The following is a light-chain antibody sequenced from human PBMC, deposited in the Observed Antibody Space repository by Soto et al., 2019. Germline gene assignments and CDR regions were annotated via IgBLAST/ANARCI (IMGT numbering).Light chain of an antibody. J-gene: IGKJ1*01. CDR2: WAS. CDR3: QQYYSSPWT. CDR1: QSTLYSPNNKNA. Sequence: DIVMTQSPDSLAVSLGERATINCKSSQSTLYSPNNKNALAWYQQKPGQPPRLLIYWASTRDSGVPHRFSGSGSGTDFTLTISSLEAEDVAVYYCQQYYSSPWTFGQGTKVEVK. V-gene: IGKV4-1*01.